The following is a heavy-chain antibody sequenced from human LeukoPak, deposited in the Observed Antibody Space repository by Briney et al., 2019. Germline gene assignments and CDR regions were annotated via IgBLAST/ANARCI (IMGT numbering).Heavy chain of an antibody. J-gene: IGHJ4*02. V-gene: IGHV3-30*04. CDR1: GFTFSSYA. CDR2: ISYDGSNK. D-gene: IGHD3-10*01. Sequence: GGSLRLSCAASGFTFSSYAMYWVRQAPGKGLEWVAVISYDGSNKYYAGSVKVRFTISRDNSKNTLYLQMNSLRAEDTAVYYCARAGTRLWFGELSYIDYWGQGTLVTVSS. CDR3: ARAGTRLWFGELSYIDY.